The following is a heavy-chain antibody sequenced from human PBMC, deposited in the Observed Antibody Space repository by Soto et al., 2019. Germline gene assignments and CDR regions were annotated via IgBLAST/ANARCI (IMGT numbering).Heavy chain of an antibody. CDR3: ARERGSYFRGTHDY. Sequence: SETLSLTCAVSGGSISSSNWWSWVRQPPGKGLEWIGEIYHSGSTNYNPSLKSRVTISVDKSKNQFSLKLSSVTAADTTVYYCARERGSYFRGTHDYWGQGTLVTVSS. D-gene: IGHD1-26*01. V-gene: IGHV4-4*02. CDR1: GGSISSSNW. J-gene: IGHJ4*02. CDR2: IYHSGST.